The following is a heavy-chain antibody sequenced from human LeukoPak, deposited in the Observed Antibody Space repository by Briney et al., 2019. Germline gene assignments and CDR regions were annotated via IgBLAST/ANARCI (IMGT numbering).Heavy chain of an antibody. J-gene: IGHJ3*02. Sequence: SETLSLTCTVSGGSISSYYWSWIRQPPGKGLEWIGYIYYSGSTNYNPSLKSRVTISVDTSKNQFSLKLSSVTAADTAVYYYARGYCSSTSCRHTSAFDIWGQGTMVTVSS. CDR1: GGSISSYY. CDR3: ARGYCSSTSCRHTSAFDI. D-gene: IGHD2-2*01. V-gene: IGHV4-59*01. CDR2: IYYSGST.